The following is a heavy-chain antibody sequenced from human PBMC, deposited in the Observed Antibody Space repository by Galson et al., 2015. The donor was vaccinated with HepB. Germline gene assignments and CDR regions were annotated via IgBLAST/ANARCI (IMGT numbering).Heavy chain of an antibody. D-gene: IGHD3-22*01. Sequence: SVKVSCKASGYTFTSYGISWVRQAPGQGLEWMGWISAYNGNTNYAQKLQGRVTMTTDTSTSTAYMELRSLRSDDTAVYYCARLGPHYYDSSGYETSPYYFDYWGQGTLVTVSS. CDR1: GYTFTSYG. J-gene: IGHJ4*02. CDR2: ISAYNGNT. CDR3: ARLGPHYYDSSGYETSPYYFDY. V-gene: IGHV1-18*04.